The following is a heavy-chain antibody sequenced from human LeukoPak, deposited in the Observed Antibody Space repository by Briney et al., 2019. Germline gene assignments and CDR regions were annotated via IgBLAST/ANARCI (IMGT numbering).Heavy chain of an antibody. J-gene: IGHJ4*02. CDR3: ARTQSQSGSYRYYFGY. CDR1: GASVGSAGYH. V-gene: IGHV4-61*08. Sequence: SETLSLTCTVSGASVGSAGYHWSWIRQPPGGGLEWIGYIYYISNTNYNPSLKSRVTMSVDPSKKQFSLKLNSVTAADTAVYYCARTQSQSGSYRYYFGYWGQGTLVTVSS. CDR2: IYYISNT. D-gene: IGHD1-26*01.